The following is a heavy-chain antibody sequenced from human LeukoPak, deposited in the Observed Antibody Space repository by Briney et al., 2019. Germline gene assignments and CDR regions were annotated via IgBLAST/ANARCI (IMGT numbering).Heavy chain of an antibody. Sequence: GGSLRLSCAASGFTFSSYGMHWVRQAPGKGLEWVAVISYDGSNKYYADSVKGRFTISRDNSKNTLYLQMNSLRAEDTAVYYCAKDAGDKRSFGWLRAGYFDYSGQGTLVTVSS. CDR3: AKDAGDKRSFGWLRAGYFDY. CDR1: GFTFSSYG. V-gene: IGHV3-30*18. CDR2: ISYDGSNK. J-gene: IGHJ4*02. D-gene: IGHD3-9*01.